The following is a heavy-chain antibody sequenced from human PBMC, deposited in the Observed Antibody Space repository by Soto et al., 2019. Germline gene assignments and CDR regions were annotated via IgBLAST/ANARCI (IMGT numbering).Heavy chain of an antibody. CDR2: ISGSGGST. V-gene: IGHV3-23*01. Sequence: GGSLRLSCAASGFTFSSYAMSWVRQAPGKGLEWVSAISGSGGSTYYADSVKGRFTISRDNSKNTLYLQMNSLRAEDRAVYYCAKDGGYSYGYIVATIDYWGQGTLVTVSS. CDR3: AKDGGYSYGYIVATIDY. CDR1: GFTFSSYA. D-gene: IGHD5-18*01. J-gene: IGHJ4*02.